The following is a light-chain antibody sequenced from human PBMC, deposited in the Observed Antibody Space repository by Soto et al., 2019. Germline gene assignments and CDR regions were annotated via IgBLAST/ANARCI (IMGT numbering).Light chain of an antibody. Sequence: DIQMTQSPSSLSASVGDRVTITCRASQGVGTLLTWYQQKPEKPPKSLIYGASNLQRGVPSRFSGSGSGTDFTLTISSLQPEDFATYYCQQYSGYPTFGGGTKVEIK. J-gene: IGKJ4*01. CDR2: GAS. CDR3: QQYSGYPT. V-gene: IGKV1D-16*01. CDR1: QGVGTL.